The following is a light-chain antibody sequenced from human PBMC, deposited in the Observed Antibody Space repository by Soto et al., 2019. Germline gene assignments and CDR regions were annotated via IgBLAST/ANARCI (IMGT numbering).Light chain of an antibody. CDR1: EVIGRY. CDR3: QQSDLSPWT. J-gene: IGKJ1*01. CDR2: QAS. V-gene: IGKV1-39*01. Sequence: DIQMAQSPSTLSASVGDRVTITCRASEVIGRYLNWYQQRPGKAPSLLIYQASRLQSGVPLRFSGRGSGTNFSLTITGLQPDDFGTYYFQQSDLSPWTFGQGTKVDFK.